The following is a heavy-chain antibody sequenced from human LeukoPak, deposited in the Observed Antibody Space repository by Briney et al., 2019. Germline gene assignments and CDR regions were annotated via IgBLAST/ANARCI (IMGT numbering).Heavy chain of an antibody. CDR2: MNPNSGNT. Sequence: ASVKVSCKASGYTFTSYDINWVRQATGQGLEWMGWMNPNSGNTGYAQKFQGRVTITRNTSISTAYMELSRLRSDDTAVYYCARDLKPNWGYYFDYWGQGTLVTVSS. CDR3: ARDLKPNWGYYFDY. CDR1: GYTFTSYD. V-gene: IGHV1-8*03. J-gene: IGHJ4*02. D-gene: IGHD7-27*01.